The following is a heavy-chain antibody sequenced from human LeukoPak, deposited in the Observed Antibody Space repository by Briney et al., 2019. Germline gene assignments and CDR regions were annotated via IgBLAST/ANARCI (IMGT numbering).Heavy chain of an antibody. J-gene: IGHJ3*02. CDR1: GFTFSSYW. V-gene: IGHV3-74*01. Sequence: GGSLRLSCAASGFTFSSYWMHWVRQAPGKGLVWVSRINSDGSSTSYADSVKGRFTISRDNAKNTLYLQMNSLRAEDTAVYYCARGPPRITMIVVVIAGGAFDIWGQGTMVTVSS. CDR2: INSDGSST. CDR3: ARGPPRITMIVVVIAGGAFDI. D-gene: IGHD3-22*01.